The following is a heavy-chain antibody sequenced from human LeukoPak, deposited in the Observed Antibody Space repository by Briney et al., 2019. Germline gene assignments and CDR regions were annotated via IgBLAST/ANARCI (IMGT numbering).Heavy chain of an antibody. V-gene: IGHV4-34*01. J-gene: IGHJ5*02. CDR1: GGSFSGYY. CDR3: ARVPDITARPCDT. CDR2: ISHTGLT. Sequence: SETLSLTCAVYGGSFSGYYWTLIRQTPGKGLEWIGEISHTGLTGSDPSLKSRATIFVDSSKKQFSLRMTSVTAADTGVYYCARVPDITARPCDTWGPGTLVTVSS. D-gene: IGHD1-1*01.